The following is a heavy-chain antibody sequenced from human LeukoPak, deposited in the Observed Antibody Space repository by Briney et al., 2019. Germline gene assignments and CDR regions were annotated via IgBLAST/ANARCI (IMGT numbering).Heavy chain of an antibody. CDR2: ISYDGSNK. Sequence: PGRSLRLSCAASGFTFSSYGMHWVRQAPGKGLEWVAVISYDGSNKYYADSVKGRFTISRDNSKNTLYLRMNSLRAEDTAVYYCANGGSGSYYYYYYGMDVWGQGTTVTVSS. J-gene: IGHJ6*02. D-gene: IGHD3-10*01. V-gene: IGHV3-30*18. CDR1: GFTFSSYG. CDR3: ANGGSGSYYYYYYGMDV.